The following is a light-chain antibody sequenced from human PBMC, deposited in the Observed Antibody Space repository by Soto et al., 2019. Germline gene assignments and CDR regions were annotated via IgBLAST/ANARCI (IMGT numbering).Light chain of an antibody. V-gene: IGKV4-1*01. J-gene: IGKJ4*01. CDR2: WAS. Sequence: DIVMTQSPDSLAVSLGERAAINCKSSQSVLSSSNNENYLAWYQQKPGQPPKLLIYWASTRESGVPDRXSGSGSGTDFTLTISSLQAEDVAVYYCQQYFDTPLTFGGGTKVEIK. CDR1: QSVLSSSNNENY. CDR3: QQYFDTPLT.